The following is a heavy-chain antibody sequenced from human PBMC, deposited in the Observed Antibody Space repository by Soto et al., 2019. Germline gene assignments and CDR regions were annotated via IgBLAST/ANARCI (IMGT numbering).Heavy chain of an antibody. J-gene: IGHJ6*02. CDR1: GYTSSNYG. D-gene: IGHD3-16*01. CDR3: TFGMEV. Sequence: QVQLVQSGAEVKKPWASVKVSCKASGYTSSNYGMHWGRQAPGQSLEWMGWINPDKGDTKYSQNFQDSVTLTGDTTASTVYIEMTSRRAEVTAVYYCTFGMEVWGQGTTVNVSS. V-gene: IGHV1-3*01. CDR2: INPDKGDT.